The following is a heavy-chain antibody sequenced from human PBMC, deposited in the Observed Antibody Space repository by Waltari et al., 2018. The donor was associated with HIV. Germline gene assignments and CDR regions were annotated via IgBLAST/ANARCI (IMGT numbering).Heavy chain of an antibody. D-gene: IGHD1-26*01. V-gene: IGHV1-46*01. CDR3: ARTGVVGGKPQHYGMDA. Sequence: QVQLVQSGAEVKKPGASVKLSCKPSGYTFTNYYLHWVRQAPGEGLEWVGKINPSDGDTNYEQSFEGRVSITTDPSTTTGYWELSSLRPEDTAVYYCARTGVVGGKPQHYGMDAWGQGTTVTVSS. J-gene: IGHJ6*02. CDR2: INPSDGDT. CDR1: GYTFTNYY.